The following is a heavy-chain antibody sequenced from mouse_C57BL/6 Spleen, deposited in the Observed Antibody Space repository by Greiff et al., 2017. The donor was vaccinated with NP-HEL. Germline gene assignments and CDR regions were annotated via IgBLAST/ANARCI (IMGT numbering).Heavy chain of an antibody. CDR2: IRSKSNNYAT. D-gene: IGHD1-1*01. V-gene: IGHV10-1*01. CDR1: GFSFNTYA. Sequence: DVHLVESGGGLVQPKGSLKLSCAASGFSFNTYAMNWVRQAPGKGLEWVARIRSKSNNYATYYADSVKDRFTISRDDSESMLYLQMNNLKTEDTAMYYCVRHEVYYGRMDYWGQGTSVTVSS. J-gene: IGHJ4*01. CDR3: VRHEVYYGRMDY.